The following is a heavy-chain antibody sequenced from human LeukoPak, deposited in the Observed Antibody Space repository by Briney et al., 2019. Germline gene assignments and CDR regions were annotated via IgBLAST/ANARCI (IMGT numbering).Heavy chain of an antibody. V-gene: IGHV3-7*01. CDR2: IKQDGSEK. D-gene: IGHD6-19*01. CDR3: AREAGYSSGWYAETRGYYFDY. Sequence: PGGSLRLSCAASGFTFSSYWMSWVRQAPGKGLEWGANIKQDGSEKYYVDSVKGRFTISRDNAKNSLYLQMNSLRAEDTAVYYCAREAGYSSGWYAETRGYYFDYWGQGTLVTVSS. J-gene: IGHJ4*02. CDR1: GFTFSSYW.